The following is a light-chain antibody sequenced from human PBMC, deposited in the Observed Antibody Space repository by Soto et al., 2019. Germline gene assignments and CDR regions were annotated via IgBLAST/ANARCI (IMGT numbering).Light chain of an antibody. V-gene: IGKV3-20*01. Sequence: EIVLTQSPGTLSLSAGERATLSCRASQSVSSNYLAWYQQKPGQAPRLLIYGASSRATGIPDRFSGGGSGTDFTLTIIRLEPEDSAVYYCQQYGSSPRLTFGGGTKVEIK. J-gene: IGKJ4*01. CDR2: GAS. CDR3: QQYGSSPRLT. CDR1: QSVSSNY.